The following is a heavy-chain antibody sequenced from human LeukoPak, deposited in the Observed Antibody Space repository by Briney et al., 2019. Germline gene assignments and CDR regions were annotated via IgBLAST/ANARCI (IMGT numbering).Heavy chain of an antibody. CDR2: IYYSGST. Sequence: SETLSLTCTVSGGSISSYYWSWIRQPPGKGLEWIGYIYYSGSTNYNPSLKSRVTISVDTSKNQFSLKLSSVTAADTAVYYCARTHCSSTSCYVEGAFDIWGQGTMVTVSS. D-gene: IGHD2-2*01. CDR1: GGSISSYY. V-gene: IGHV4-59*01. CDR3: ARTHCSSTSCYVEGAFDI. J-gene: IGHJ3*02.